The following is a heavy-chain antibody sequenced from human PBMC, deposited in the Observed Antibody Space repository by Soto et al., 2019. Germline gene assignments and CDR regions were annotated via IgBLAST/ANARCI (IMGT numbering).Heavy chain of an antibody. V-gene: IGHV4-31*03. CDR3: ARDYQRGQLWSGFDY. CDR1: GGSISSGGYY. D-gene: IGHD5-18*01. CDR2: IYYSGST. J-gene: IGHJ4*02. Sequence: QVQLQESGPGLVKPSQTLSLTCTVSGGSISSGGYYWSWIRQHPGKGLEWIGYIYYSGSTYYNPSLKSRVTIXXDXSXSQFSLKVSSVTAADTAVYYCARDYQRGQLWSGFDYWGQGTLVTVSS.